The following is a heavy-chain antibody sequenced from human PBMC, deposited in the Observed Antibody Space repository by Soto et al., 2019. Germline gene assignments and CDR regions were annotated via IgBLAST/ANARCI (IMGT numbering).Heavy chain of an antibody. V-gene: IGHV3-23*01. CDR1: GFTFNNYA. J-gene: IGHJ4*02. D-gene: IGHD3-10*01. CDR3: AKGRGGSGSLTPRVDF. Sequence: EVQLLESGGGLVQPGGSLRLSCAASGFTFNNYAMTWVRQAPGKGLEWVSAMSGGGDTTSYADSVKGRFTVSRDGSKNTGYLQMLRLRAEDTALYYCAKGRGGSGSLTPRVDFWGQGTLVTVSS. CDR2: MSGGGDTT.